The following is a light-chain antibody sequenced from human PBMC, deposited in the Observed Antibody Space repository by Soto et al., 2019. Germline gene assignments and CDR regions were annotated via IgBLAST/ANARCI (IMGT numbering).Light chain of an antibody. J-gene: IGKJ3*01. CDR1: QSVLHSSNNKIH. Sequence: IVMTQSPDSLAVSLGESATINCKSSQSVLHSSNNKIHLAWYQQKPGQPPKLLIYWASTRESGVPDRFSGSGSGTDFTLTISNLQTEDVPVYYCQQYYSLQLTFGPGIKVEIX. V-gene: IGKV4-1*01. CDR3: QQYYSLQLT. CDR2: WAS.